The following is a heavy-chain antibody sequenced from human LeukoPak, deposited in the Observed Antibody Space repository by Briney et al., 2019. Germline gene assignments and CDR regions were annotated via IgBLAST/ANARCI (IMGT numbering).Heavy chain of an antibody. CDR2: INPNSGGT. D-gene: IGHD2-8*01. CDR3: AREDSFFSNGGFDP. V-gene: IGHV1-2*06. Sequence: ASVKVSCKASGYTFTGYYMHWVRQAPGQGLEWMGRINPNSGGTNYAQKFQGRVTMTRDTSISTAYMELSRLRSDDTAVYYCAREDSFFSNGGFDPWGQGTLVTVSS. J-gene: IGHJ5*02. CDR1: GYTFTGYY.